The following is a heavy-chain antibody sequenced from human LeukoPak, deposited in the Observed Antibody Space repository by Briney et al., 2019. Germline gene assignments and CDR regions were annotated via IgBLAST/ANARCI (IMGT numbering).Heavy chain of an antibody. CDR3: ARDLAGPMDV. CDR2: INPNSGGT. CDR1: GGTLNSYV. Sequence: AASVKVSCKASGGTLNSYVISWVRQAPGQGLEWMGWINPNSGGTNYAQKFQGRVTMTRDTSISTAYMELSRLRSDDTAVYYCARDLAGPMDVWGKGTTVTISS. D-gene: IGHD3-10*01. V-gene: IGHV1-2*02. J-gene: IGHJ6*03.